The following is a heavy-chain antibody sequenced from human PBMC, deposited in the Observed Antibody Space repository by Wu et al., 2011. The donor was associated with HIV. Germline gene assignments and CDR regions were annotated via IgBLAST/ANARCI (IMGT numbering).Heavy chain of an antibody. V-gene: IGHV1-69*05. CDR1: GGTFSSYA. J-gene: IGHJ3*02. CDR3: ARDVDGSGYVNAFDI. Sequence: KPGSSVKVSCKASGGTFSSYAISWVRQAPGQGLEWMGGIIPIFGTENYAQKFQGRVTITTDESTRTAYMELSSLRSEDTAVYYCARDVDGSGYVNAFDIWGQGTMVTVSS. CDR2: IIPIFGTE. D-gene: IGHD3-22*01.